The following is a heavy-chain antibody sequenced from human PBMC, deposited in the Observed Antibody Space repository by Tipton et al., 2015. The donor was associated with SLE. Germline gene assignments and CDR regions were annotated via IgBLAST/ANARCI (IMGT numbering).Heavy chain of an antibody. CDR1: GGSISSTGYY. D-gene: IGHD1-26*01. Sequence: TLSLTCTVSGGSISSTGYYWSWIRQPAGKGLEWIGYIYTSGNTNYNPSLKSRVTISVDTSKNQFSLKLTSVTAADTAVYYCAREWGYWGQGTLVTVSS. CDR3: AREWGY. CDR2: IYTSGNT. J-gene: IGHJ4*02. V-gene: IGHV4-61*09.